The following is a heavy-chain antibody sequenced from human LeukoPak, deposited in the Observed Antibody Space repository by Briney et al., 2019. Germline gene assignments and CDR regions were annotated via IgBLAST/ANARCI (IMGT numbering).Heavy chain of an antibody. Sequence: EASVKVSCTASGYTFTTYDITWVRQATGQGLEWMGWMNPNSGDTAYAQKFQGRVAMTRDTSISTAYMELSSLRSEDTAVYYCARGLGDYYDTSGYYYAVPAHWGQGTLVTVSS. D-gene: IGHD3-22*01. V-gene: IGHV1-8*01. CDR3: ARGLGDYYDTSGYYYAVPAH. CDR1: GYTFTTYD. CDR2: MNPNSGDT. J-gene: IGHJ4*02.